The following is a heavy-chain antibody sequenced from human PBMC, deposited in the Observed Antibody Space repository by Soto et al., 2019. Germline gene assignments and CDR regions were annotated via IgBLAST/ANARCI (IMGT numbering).Heavy chain of an antibody. CDR2: IDSGGST. CDR3: ARGRDCGGDCPNWFDP. Sequence: EVQLVESGGGLVQPGGSLRLSCAASGFTVSSNYMSWVRQAPGKGLEWVSVIDSGGSTYYADSVKGRFTISRHNSKNTLYLQMNSLRAEDTAVYYCARGRDCGGDCPNWFDPWGHGTLVTVSS. V-gene: IGHV3-53*04. D-gene: IGHD2-21*02. CDR1: GFTVSSNY. J-gene: IGHJ5*02.